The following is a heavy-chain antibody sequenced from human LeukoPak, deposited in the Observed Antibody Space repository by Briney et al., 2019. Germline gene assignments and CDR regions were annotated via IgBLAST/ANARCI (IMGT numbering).Heavy chain of an antibody. D-gene: IGHD3-16*02. J-gene: IGHJ4*02. V-gene: IGHV3-7*01. CDR1: GFAFSSYW. CDR2: IKQDGSEK. Sequence: GGSLRLSCAASGFAFSSYWMSWVRQAPGKGLEWVANIKQDGSEKYFVDSVKGRFTISRDNAKNSLYLQMNSLRAEDTAVYYCVRDRGLSMYHFDHWGQGTLVTVSS. CDR3: VRDRGLSMYHFDH.